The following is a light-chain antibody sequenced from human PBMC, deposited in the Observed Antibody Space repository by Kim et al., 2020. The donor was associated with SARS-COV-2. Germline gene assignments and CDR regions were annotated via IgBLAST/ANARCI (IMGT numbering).Light chain of an antibody. J-gene: IGLJ2*01. V-gene: IGLV3-21*04. CDR3: QVWDSSTEHVL. Sequence: PGQTAMITCGGNNIGKESVHWYRQKPGQAPVLVMYYDRDRPSGIPERFSGSNSANTATLTISRVEAGDEADYYCQVWDSSTEHVLFGGGTQLTVL. CDR2: YDR. CDR1: NIGKES.